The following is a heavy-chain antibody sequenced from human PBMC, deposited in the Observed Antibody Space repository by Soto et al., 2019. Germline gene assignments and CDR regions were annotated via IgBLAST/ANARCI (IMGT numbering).Heavy chain of an antibody. D-gene: IGHD2-15*01. CDR3: AREEVAACRGESCYEYNSGRGHFYFSGMDV. CDR2: IIPSFGTT. CDR1: GGTFSNFA. V-gene: IGHV1-69*01. Sequence: QVQLVQSGAEVKKPGSSVRVSCKASGGTFSNFAISWVRQAPGQGFEWVGGIIPSFGTTNYAQQFQGDVTRTADVSTSTAYFELTSLTSDATAVYYCAREEVAACRGESCYEYNSGRGHFYFSGMDVWGQGTSVTVS. J-gene: IGHJ6*02.